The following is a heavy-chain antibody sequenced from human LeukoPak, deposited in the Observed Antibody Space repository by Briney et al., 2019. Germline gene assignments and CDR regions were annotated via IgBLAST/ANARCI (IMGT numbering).Heavy chain of an antibody. CDR1: GGTFSSYA. D-gene: IGHD3-10*01. J-gene: IGHJ4*02. V-gene: IGHV1-69*13. Sequence: VASVKVSCKASGGTFSSYAISWVRQAPGQGLEWMGGIIPIFGTANCAQKFQGRVTITADESTSTAYMELSSLRSEDTAVYYCGRAPYYGSGSYYPYWGQGTLVTVSS. CDR2: IIPIFGTA. CDR3: GRAPYYGSGSYYPY.